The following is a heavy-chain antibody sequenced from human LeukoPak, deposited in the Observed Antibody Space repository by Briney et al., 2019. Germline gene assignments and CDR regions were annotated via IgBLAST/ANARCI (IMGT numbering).Heavy chain of an antibody. CDR1: GFTFSSYS. V-gene: IGHV3-48*01. CDR2: ISSSSSTI. Sequence: GGSLRLSCAASGFTFSSYSMNWVRQAPGKGLEWVSYISSSSSTIYYADSVKGRFTISRDNAKNSLYLRMNSLRAEDTAVYYCARAPSYGGTFLGYWGQGTLVTVSS. J-gene: IGHJ4*02. D-gene: IGHD4-23*01. CDR3: ARAPSYGGTFLGY.